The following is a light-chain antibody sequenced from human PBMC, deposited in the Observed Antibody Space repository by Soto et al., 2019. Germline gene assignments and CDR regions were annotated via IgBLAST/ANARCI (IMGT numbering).Light chain of an antibody. CDR1: KLGSKI. CDR2: DAT. CDR3: QVWASTAEFFV. J-gene: IGLJ1*01. V-gene: IGLV3-21*02. Sequence: SYELTQPPSVSVAPGQTARTTCGGDKLGSKIVHWYKQRPGQAPVAVVFDATDRPSGIPDRFSASRSGDTATLTISRVDAGDEADYFCQVWASTAEFFVFGSGTKVTVL.